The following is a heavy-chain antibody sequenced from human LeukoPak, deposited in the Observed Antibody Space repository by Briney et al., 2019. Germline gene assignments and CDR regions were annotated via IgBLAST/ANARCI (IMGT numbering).Heavy chain of an antibody. CDR3: AKRYYYDNSGLWDY. J-gene: IGHJ4*02. Sequence: GGSLRLSCGASGFTFSSYAMSWVRQAPGKGLEWASAISSSGGSTHYADSVKGRFTISRDNSKNTLYLQMNSLRAEDTAVYYCAKRYYYDNSGLWDYWGQGTLVTVSS. CDR2: ISSSGGST. V-gene: IGHV3-23*01. D-gene: IGHD3-22*01. CDR1: GFTFSSYA.